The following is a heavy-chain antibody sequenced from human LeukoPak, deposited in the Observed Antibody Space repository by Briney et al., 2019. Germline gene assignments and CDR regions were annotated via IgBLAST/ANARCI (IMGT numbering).Heavy chain of an antibody. J-gene: IGHJ6*04. CDR2: TYYRSKWYN. Sequence: SQTLSLTCAISGDSVSSNSAAWNWLRQSPSRGLEWLGRTYYRSKWYNDYAVSVRSRITINPDTSKNQFSLQLNSVTPEDTAVYYCARELLWFGELWGDYYYYGMDVWGKGTTVTVSS. CDR1: GDSVSSNSAA. CDR3: ARELLWFGELWGDYYYYGMDV. V-gene: IGHV6-1*01. D-gene: IGHD3-10*01.